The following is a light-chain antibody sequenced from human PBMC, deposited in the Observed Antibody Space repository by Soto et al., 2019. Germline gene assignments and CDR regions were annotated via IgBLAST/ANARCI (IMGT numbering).Light chain of an antibody. CDR3: QQYNTYPFT. V-gene: IGKV1-5*03. J-gene: IGKJ4*01. Sequence: DIQMTQSPSTLSASVGDRVTITCRASQSISPWLAWYQQKPGTAPQLLFDSASTLEAGVPSTFSGSGSGTEFTLTISSIHPDDFATYYCQQYNTYPFTFGGGTKVEI. CDR1: QSISPW. CDR2: SAS.